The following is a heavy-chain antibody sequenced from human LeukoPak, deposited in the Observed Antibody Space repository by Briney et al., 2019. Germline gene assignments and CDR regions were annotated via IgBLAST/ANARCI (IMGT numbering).Heavy chain of an antibody. D-gene: IGHD3-22*01. J-gene: IGHJ4*02. CDR2: INPNSGGT. CDR3: ARRGGIYYDSSGYCDY. V-gene: IGHV1-2*02. Sequence: ASVKVSCKASGYTFTGYYMHWVRQAPGQGLEWMGWINPNSGGTNYAQKFQGRVAMTRDTSISTAYMELSRLRSDDTAVYYCARRGGIYYDSSGYCDYWGQGTLVTVS. CDR1: GYTFTGYY.